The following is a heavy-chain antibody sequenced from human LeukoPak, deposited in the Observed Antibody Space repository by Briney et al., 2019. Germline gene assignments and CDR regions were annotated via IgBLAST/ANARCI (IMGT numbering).Heavy chain of an antibody. V-gene: IGHV4-4*07. CDR3: ARCSYYGAGNSPYDL. CDR2: IYPAGFT. Sequence: SETLSLTCTLSGGSMSDNFWNWIRQPAGKGLEWVGRIYPAGFTSYNPSLKSRLTTSIDASKNQFSLRLRSVSAADTAVYYCARCSYYGAGNSPYDLWGQGTLVTVSS. J-gene: IGHJ4*02. D-gene: IGHD3-10*01. CDR1: GGSMSDNF.